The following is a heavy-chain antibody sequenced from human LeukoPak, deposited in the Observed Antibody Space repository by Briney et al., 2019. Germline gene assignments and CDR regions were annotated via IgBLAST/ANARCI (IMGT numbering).Heavy chain of an antibody. J-gene: IGHJ4*02. D-gene: IGHD1-26*01. Sequence: ASVKVSFKSSGYTFSGYYMHWVRQAPGQRLESMGWINANSCARNYAPKFQGRVTFSRDNSISTAYLELSSLRSDDTAIYYCARGRGGATTGFDHWGQGTLVTVS. V-gene: IGHV1-2*02. CDR2: INANSCAR. CDR1: GYTFSGYY. CDR3: ARGRGGATTGFDH.